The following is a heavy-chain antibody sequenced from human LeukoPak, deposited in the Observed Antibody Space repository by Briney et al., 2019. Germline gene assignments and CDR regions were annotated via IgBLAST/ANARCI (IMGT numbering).Heavy chain of an antibody. CDR1: GFTFSSYA. V-gene: IGHV3-23*01. Sequence: PGGSLRLSCAASGFTFSSYAMSWVRQAPGKGLEWVSAISGSGGSTYYADSVKGRFTISRDNSKNTVYLQINSLRAEDTAVYYCARGLHGGKPWDYGMDVWGQGTRVTVSS. CDR2: ISGSGGST. D-gene: IGHD2-15*01. J-gene: IGHJ6*02. CDR3: ARGLHGGKPWDYGMDV.